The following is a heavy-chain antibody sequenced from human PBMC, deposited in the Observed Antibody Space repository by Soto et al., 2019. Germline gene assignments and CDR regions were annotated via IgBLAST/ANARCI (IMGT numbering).Heavy chain of an antibody. CDR3: AKEIGGMYSSSWYFDY. CDR2: ISWNSGSI. Sequence: EVQLVESGGGLVQPGRSLRLSCAASGFTFDDYAMHWVRQAPGKGLEWVSGISWNSGSIGYADSVKGRFTISRDNAKNXLYLQMNSLRAEDTALYYCAKEIGGMYSSSWYFDYWGQGTLVTVSS. J-gene: IGHJ4*02. D-gene: IGHD6-13*01. CDR1: GFTFDDYA. V-gene: IGHV3-9*01.